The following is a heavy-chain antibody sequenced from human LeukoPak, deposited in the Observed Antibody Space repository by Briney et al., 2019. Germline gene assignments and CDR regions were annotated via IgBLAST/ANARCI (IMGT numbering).Heavy chain of an antibody. V-gene: IGHV4-38-2*01. Sequence: SETLSLTCAVYGGSFSGYYWGWIRQPPGKGLEWIGSMYHSGSTYYNPSLKSRVTTAVDTSKNQFSLKLSSVTAADTAVYYCARQTSKGWGIHYWGQGTLVTVSS. D-gene: IGHD3-16*01. CDR1: GGSFSGYY. J-gene: IGHJ4*02. CDR3: ARQTSKGWGIHY. CDR2: MYHSGST.